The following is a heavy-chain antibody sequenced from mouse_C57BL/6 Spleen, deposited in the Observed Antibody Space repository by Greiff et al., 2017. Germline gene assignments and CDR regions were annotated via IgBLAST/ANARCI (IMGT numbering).Heavy chain of an antibody. Sequence: EVMLVESGGGLVKPGGSLKLSCAASGFTFSDYGMHWVRQAPEKGLEWVAYISSGSSTIYYADTVKGRFTISRDNAKNTLFLQMTSLRSEDTAMYYCARDLHYYGNYYAMDYWGQGTSVTVSS. D-gene: IGHD1-1*01. CDR3: ARDLHYYGNYYAMDY. J-gene: IGHJ4*01. V-gene: IGHV5-17*01. CDR2: ISSGSSTI. CDR1: GFTFSDYG.